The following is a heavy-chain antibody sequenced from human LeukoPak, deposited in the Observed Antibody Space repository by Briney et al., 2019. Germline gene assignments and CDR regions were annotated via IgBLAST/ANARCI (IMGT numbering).Heavy chain of an antibody. CDR3: ATRVSTSRSFDY. CDR2: IYSGGST. V-gene: IGHV3-53*01. Sequence: GGSLRLSCAASGFTFSSYAMSWVRQAPGKGLEWVSVIYSGGSTYCADSVKGRFTISRDNSKNTLYLQMNSLRAEDTAVYYCATRVSTSRSFDYWGQGTLVTVSS. J-gene: IGHJ4*02. CDR1: GFTFSSYA.